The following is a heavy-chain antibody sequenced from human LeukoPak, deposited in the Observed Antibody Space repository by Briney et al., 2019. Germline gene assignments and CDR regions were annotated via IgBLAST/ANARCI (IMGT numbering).Heavy chain of an antibody. D-gene: IGHD5-18*01. J-gene: IGHJ4*02. CDR1: GGSISSSSYY. CDR3: ATESWIQGEDY. Sequence: SETLSLTCTVSGGSISSSSYYWGWIRQPPGKGLEWIGGIYYSGSTFDNPSLKSRVTISVDTSKNQFSLKLTSVTAADTAVYYCATESWIQGEDYWGQGTLVTVSS. CDR2: IYYSGST. V-gene: IGHV4-39*01.